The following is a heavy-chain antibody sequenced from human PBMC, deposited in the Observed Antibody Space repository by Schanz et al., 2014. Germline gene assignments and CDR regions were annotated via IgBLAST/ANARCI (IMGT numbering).Heavy chain of an antibody. CDR3: AKDDTQVSGIDV. Sequence: QVQLVESGGGVVQPGRSLRLSCAASGFTFSGYGMHWVRQAPGKGLEWVAIISYDGRHKNYADSVKGRFTISRDNSKNTLHLQMNSLRVEDTAVYYCAKDDTQVSGIDVWGQGTTVTVSS. CDR1: GFTFSGYG. CDR2: ISYDGRHK. V-gene: IGHV3-30*18. J-gene: IGHJ6*02.